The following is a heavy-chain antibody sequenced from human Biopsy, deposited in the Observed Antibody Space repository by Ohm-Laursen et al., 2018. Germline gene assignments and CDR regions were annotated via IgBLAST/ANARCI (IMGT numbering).Heavy chain of an antibody. CDR1: GDSINNYY. Sequence: PPGTLSLTCTVSGDSINNYYWSWIRQPAGKGLEWIGRIYTSGSPNYNLSLESRVTMSVDTSKNQFSLNLRSVTAADTAVYYCARGTGRYCVYGAFDIWGQGTVVTVSS. J-gene: IGHJ3*02. CDR3: ARGTGRYCVYGAFDI. D-gene: IGHD1-26*01. CDR2: IYTSGSP. V-gene: IGHV4-4*07.